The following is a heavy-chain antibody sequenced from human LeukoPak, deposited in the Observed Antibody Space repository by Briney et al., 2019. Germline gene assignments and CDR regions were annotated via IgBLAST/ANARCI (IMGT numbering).Heavy chain of an antibody. CDR2: ISGGSSFT. CDR1: GFTFSNYG. CDR3: ARDLGYSSGPNY. V-gene: IGHV3-21*01. J-gene: IGHJ4*02. D-gene: IGHD6-19*01. Sequence: TGGSLRLSCGASGFTFSNYGMLWVRQAPGKGLEWVSYISGGSSFTYYVDSVKGRFTISRDNAKNSLYLQMNSLRAEDTAVYYCARDLGYSSGPNYWGQGTRVTVSS.